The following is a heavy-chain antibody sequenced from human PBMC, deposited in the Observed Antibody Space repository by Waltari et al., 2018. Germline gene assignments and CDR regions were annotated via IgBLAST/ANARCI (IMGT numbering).Heavy chain of an antibody. CDR1: GIYLSRYA. CDR3: AKAPGVDY. D-gene: IGHD3-10*01. CDR2: ISGSGGST. V-gene: IGHV3-23*04. Sequence: EVQMVESGGGLVQPGGSLRLYCAACGIYLSRYAMSWFRQAPGKGLEWVSAISGSGGSTYYADSVKGRFTISRDNSKNTLYLQMNSLRAEDTAVYYCAKAPGVDYWGQGTLVTVSS. J-gene: IGHJ4*02.